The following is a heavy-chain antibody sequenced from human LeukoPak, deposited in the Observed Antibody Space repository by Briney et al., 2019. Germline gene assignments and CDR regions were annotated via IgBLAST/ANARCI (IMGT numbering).Heavy chain of an antibody. D-gene: IGHD3-9*01. CDR3: AKQKIYDILTDYYFDY. Sequence: PGGSLRLSCAASGFTFSTYAVHWVRQAPGKGLEWVAVVSYDGSDKWYADSVKGRFTMSRDNSKNTLYLQMNSLRAEDTAVYYCAKQKIYDILTDYYFDYWGQGTLVTVSS. CDR1: GFTFSTYA. J-gene: IGHJ4*02. CDR2: VSYDGSDK. V-gene: IGHV3-30*04.